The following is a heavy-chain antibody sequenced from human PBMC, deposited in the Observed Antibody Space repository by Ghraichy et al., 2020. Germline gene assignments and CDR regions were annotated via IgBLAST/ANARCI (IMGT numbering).Heavy chain of an antibody. V-gene: IGHV1-69*13. J-gene: IGHJ6*02. CDR3: ARDGSDNWNDKATLYYYYGMDV. CDR2: IIPIFGTA. D-gene: IGHD1-20*01. Sequence: SVKVSCKASGGTFSSYAISWVRQAPGQGLEWMGGIIPIFGTANYAQKFQGRVTITADESTSTAYMELSSLRSEDTAVYYCARDGSDNWNDKATLYYYYGMDVWGQGTTVTVSS. CDR1: GGTFSSYA.